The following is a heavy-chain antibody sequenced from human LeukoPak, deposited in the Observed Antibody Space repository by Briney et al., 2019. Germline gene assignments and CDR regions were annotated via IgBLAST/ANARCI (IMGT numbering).Heavy chain of an antibody. CDR1: GFPFSTYE. Sequence: GGSLRLSCAVSGFPFSTYEMNWVRQAPGKGLEWVSNIGSSGTTICYADSVKGRFSISRDNAKNSLYLQMNSLRVEDTAVYYCALLAVASDFDYWGQGALVTVSS. CDR3: ALLAVASDFDY. J-gene: IGHJ4*02. V-gene: IGHV3-48*03. CDR2: IGSSGTTI. D-gene: IGHD6-19*01.